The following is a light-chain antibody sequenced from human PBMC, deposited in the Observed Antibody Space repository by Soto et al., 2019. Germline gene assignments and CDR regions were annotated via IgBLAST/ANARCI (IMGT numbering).Light chain of an antibody. J-gene: IGKJ5*01. CDR3: QQYKNWPL. CDR1: HSVNSH. CDR2: GAS. V-gene: IGKV3-15*01. Sequence: ITQSPATLPVSTGERGTLSRRTSHSVNSHVAWYQQKPGQAPRLLLYGASTRATGIPVRFSVSGFGTEFTLTISSLQSEDFAVYYCQQYKNWPLVGQGTRLEIK.